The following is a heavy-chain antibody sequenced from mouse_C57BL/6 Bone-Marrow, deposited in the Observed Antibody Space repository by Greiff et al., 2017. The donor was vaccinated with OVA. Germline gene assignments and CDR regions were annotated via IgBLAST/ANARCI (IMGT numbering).Heavy chain of an antibody. CDR1: GYTFTSYW. Sequence: QVQLQQPGAELVKPGASVKMSCKASGYTFTSYWITWVKQRPGQGLEWIGDIYPGSGSINYNEKFKSKATLTVDNSSSTGYMQLSSLTSEDSAVYYCASVSVYYGNYLYYYAMDYWGQGTSVTVSS. CDR2: IYPGSGSI. CDR3: ASVSVYYGNYLYYYAMDY. D-gene: IGHD2-1*01. J-gene: IGHJ4*01. V-gene: IGHV1-55*01.